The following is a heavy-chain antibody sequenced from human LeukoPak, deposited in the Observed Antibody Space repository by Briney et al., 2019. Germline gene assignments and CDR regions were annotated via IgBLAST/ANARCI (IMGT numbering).Heavy chain of an antibody. J-gene: IGHJ4*02. D-gene: IGHD6-19*01. V-gene: IGHV3-7*05. Sequence: HPGGSLRLSCAASGFTFSSYWMSWVRQAPGKGLEWVANIKQDGSEKYYVDSVKGRSTISRDNAKNSLYLQMNSLRAEDTAVYYCARDYPPPPVAGPYYFDYWGQGTLVTVSS. CDR3: ARDYPPPPVAGPYYFDY. CDR1: GFTFSSYW. CDR2: IKQDGSEK.